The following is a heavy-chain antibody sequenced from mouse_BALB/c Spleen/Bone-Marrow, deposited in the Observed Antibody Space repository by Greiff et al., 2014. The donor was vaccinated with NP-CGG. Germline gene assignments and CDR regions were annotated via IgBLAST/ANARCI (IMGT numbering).Heavy chain of an antibody. CDR2: ISPGDGNT. Sequence: QVQLQQSGPELVKPGALVKISCKASGYTFTTYDIDWVKQRPGQGLEWIGWISPGDGNTNYNEKFKGKATLTADKSSSTAYMQLSSLTSENSAVYFCARGGDYHYFDYWGQGTTLTVSS. CDR3: ARGGDYHYFDY. D-gene: IGHD2-4*01. V-gene: IGHV1S56*01. CDR1: GYTFTTYD. J-gene: IGHJ2*01.